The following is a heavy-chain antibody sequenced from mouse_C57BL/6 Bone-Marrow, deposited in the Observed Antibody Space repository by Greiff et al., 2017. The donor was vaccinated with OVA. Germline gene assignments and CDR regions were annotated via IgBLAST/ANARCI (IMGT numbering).Heavy chain of an antibody. CDR2: ISGGGGNT. CDR3: ARHVGYGYWYFEV. J-gene: IGHJ1*03. D-gene: IGHD1-1*02. V-gene: IGHV5-9*04. Sequence: EVKLVESGGGLVKPGGSLKLSCAASGFTFSSYTMSWVRQTPEKRLEWVATISGGGGNTYYPDSVKGRFTISRDNAKNTLYLQMSSLRSEDTAVYYCARHVGYGYWYFEVWGTGTTVTVSS. CDR1: GFTFSSYT.